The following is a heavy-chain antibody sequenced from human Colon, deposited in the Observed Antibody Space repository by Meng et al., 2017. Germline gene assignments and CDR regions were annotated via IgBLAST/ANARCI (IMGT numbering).Heavy chain of an antibody. Sequence: GESLKISCAASGFTFGTYEMNWVRQAPGKGLEWVSYISSGSTKYYADSVKGRFTISRDNAKKSLYLEMISLRAEDTAAYYCARVYSSTTGKGMDVGGQGTTVTVSS. CDR2: ISSGSTK. J-gene: IGHJ6*02. CDR1: GFTFGTYE. V-gene: IGHV3-48*03. D-gene: IGHD1-1*01. CDR3: ARVYSSTTGKGMDV.